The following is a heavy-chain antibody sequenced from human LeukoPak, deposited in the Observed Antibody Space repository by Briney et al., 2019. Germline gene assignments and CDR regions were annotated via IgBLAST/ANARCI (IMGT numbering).Heavy chain of an antibody. Sequence: GGSLRLSCAASGFSFTNAWMSWVRQAPGKGLEWVGRIKSKTDGGTTDYAAPVKGGFTISRDDSKNTLHLQMNSVRTEDTAVYYCTTTGVELSTIDYWGRGTLVTVSS. J-gene: IGHJ4*02. CDR1: GFSFTNAW. CDR3: TTTGVELSTIDY. D-gene: IGHD5-24*01. V-gene: IGHV3-15*01. CDR2: IKSKTDGGTT.